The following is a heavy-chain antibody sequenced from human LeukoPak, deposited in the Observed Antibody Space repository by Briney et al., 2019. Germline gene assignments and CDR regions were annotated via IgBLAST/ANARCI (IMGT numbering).Heavy chain of an antibody. Sequence: GGSLRLSCAASGFIFRTYAMSWVRQAPGKGLEWVSAIRGSGGSTYYADSVRGRFTISRDVSRNTLYLQMNSLRAEDTAIYYCAKREWDFGGAFDIWGQGTMVTVSS. V-gene: IGHV3-23*01. CDR2: IRGSGGST. D-gene: IGHD1-26*01. J-gene: IGHJ3*02. CDR1: GFIFRTYA. CDR3: AKREWDFGGAFDI.